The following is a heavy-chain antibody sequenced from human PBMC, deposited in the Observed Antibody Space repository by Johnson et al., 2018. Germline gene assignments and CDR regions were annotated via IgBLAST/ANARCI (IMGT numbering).Heavy chain of an antibody. J-gene: IGHJ6*02. V-gene: IGHV3-7*01. CDR3: ARGHKGLGV. CDR2: INQDGSEQ. Sequence: VQLQESGGGLVQPGGSLRLSCAASGLIFGDFWMSWVRQAPGRGLEWVAYINQDGSEQYYMESMKGRFTISRDNARDSLYLQMNSLRDEDTAVYYGARGHKGLGVWGQGTTVTVSS. CDR1: GLIFGDFW.